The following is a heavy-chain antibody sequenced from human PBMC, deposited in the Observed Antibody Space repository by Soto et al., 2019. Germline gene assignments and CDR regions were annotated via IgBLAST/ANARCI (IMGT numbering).Heavy chain of an antibody. CDR2: INHSGST. CDR1: GGSFSGYY. D-gene: IGHD1-1*01. CDR3: ARGGPLRNGYFDL. V-gene: IGHV4-34*01. Sequence: SETLSLTCAVYGGSFSGYYWSWIRQPPGKGLEWIGEINHSGSTSYNPSLKSRITISVATTKNQFSLKLSCGTAAATAVYYCARGGPLRNGYFDLWGRGTLVTVSS. J-gene: IGHJ2*01.